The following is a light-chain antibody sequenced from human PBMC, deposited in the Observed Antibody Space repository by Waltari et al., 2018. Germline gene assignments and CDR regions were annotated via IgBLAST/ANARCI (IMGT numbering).Light chain of an antibody. V-gene: IGKV3-15*01. Sequence: EIVMTQSPATLSVSPGERATLSCRANQSVSSNLAWYQQKPGQAPRLLIYGESTRATGIPARFSGSGSGTEFTLTISSLQSEDFAVYYCQQYNNWPRTFGQGTKVEIK. J-gene: IGKJ1*01. CDR3: QQYNNWPRT. CDR1: QSVSSN. CDR2: GES.